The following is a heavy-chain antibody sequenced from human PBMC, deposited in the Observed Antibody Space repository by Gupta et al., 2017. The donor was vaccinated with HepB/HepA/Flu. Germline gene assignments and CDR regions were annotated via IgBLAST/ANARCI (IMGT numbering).Heavy chain of an antibody. CDR2: IGGSGTDT. CDR3: VRDRPSNWGPTSSGVDY. D-gene: IGHD7-27*01. CDR1: GFTFTSYA. J-gene: IGHJ4*02. V-gene: IGHV3-23*01. Sequence: EVQLLDSGGGLVQPGGSLRLSCAASGFTFTSYAMPWVRQAPGKGLEWVSTIGGSGTDTYYADSTDSTRGRFTVSRDNSKNTLYLHMDSLRAEDTAIYYCVRDRPSNWGPTSSGVDYWGQGTVVTVSS.